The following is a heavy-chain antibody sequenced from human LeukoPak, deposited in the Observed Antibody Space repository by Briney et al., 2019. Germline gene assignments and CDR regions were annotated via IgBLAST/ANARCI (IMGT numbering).Heavy chain of an antibody. CDR2: ISGSGATT. Sequence: GGSLRLSCAAPDFTFSRYAMSWVRQAPGKGLEWVSGISGSGATTYYADSVKGRFTISRDNSKNTLYLQMNSLRAEDAAVYYCAKAPVTSCRGAFCYPFDSWGQGTVVTVSS. D-gene: IGHD2-15*01. CDR1: DFTFSRYA. CDR3: AKAPVTSCRGAFCYPFDS. V-gene: IGHV3-23*01. J-gene: IGHJ4*02.